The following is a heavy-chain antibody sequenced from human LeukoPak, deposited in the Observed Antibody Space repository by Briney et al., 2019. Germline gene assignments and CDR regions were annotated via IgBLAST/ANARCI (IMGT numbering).Heavy chain of an antibody. D-gene: IGHD3-3*01. J-gene: IGHJ3*02. CDR2: ISYDGSNK. CDR1: GFTFSSYG. CDR3: AKVLRFYDAFDI. Sequence: GGSLRLSCAASGFTFSSYGMHWVRQAPGKGLEWVAVISYDGSNKYYADSVKGRFTISRGNSKNTLYLQMNSLRAEDTAVYYCAKVLRFYDAFDIWGQGTMVTVSS. V-gene: IGHV3-30*18.